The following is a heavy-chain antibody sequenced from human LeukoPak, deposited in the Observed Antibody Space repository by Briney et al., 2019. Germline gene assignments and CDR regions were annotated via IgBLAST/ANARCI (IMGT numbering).Heavy chain of an antibody. Sequence: GGSLRLSCAASGFTFNDYTMHWVRQAPGKGLEWVSHISWDGGSTYYADSVKGRFTISRDNSKNSLYLQMNSLRTEDTALYYCAKDYYYGSGLDYWGQGTLVTVSS. D-gene: IGHD3-10*01. J-gene: IGHJ4*02. CDR3: AKDYYYGSGLDY. CDR2: ISWDGGST. V-gene: IGHV3-43*01. CDR1: GFTFNDYT.